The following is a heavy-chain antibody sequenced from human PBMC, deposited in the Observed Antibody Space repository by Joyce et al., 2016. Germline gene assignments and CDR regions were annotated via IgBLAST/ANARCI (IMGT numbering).Heavy chain of an antibody. J-gene: IGHJ6*02. CDR1: GFMFSTSS. Sequence: EVQLVESGGGLVKPGGSLKISCAASGFMFSTSSMSWFRQAPGKCLEWVSAISGDRRFIFHADSVRGRFTVSRDNAENSLYLQMKSLRVEDTAVYFCARGGLVYDYSMDVWGQGTTVIVSS. D-gene: IGHD2-21*01. V-gene: IGHV3-21*02. CDR2: ISGDRRFI. CDR3: ARGGLVYDYSMDV.